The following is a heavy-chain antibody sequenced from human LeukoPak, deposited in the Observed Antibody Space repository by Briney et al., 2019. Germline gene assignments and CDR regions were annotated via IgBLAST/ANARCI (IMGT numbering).Heavy chain of an antibody. Sequence: GGSLRLSCAASGFTFSNAWMNWVRQAPGKGLEWVGRIKSKTDGGTTDYAAPAKGRFTISRDDSKNTLYLQMNSLRVEDSAVYYCVKESRTAGPGYFDFWGQGTLVTVSS. V-gene: IGHV3-15*07. J-gene: IGHJ4*02. CDR3: VKESRTAGPGYFDF. CDR2: IKSKTDGGTT. D-gene: IGHD6-13*01. CDR1: GFTFSNAW.